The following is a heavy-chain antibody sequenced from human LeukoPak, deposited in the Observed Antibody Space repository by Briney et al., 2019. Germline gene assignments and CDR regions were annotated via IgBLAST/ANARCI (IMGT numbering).Heavy chain of an antibody. V-gene: IGHV3-23*01. Sequence: GGSLRLYCAASGATFSSYAMSWVRQAPGKGLEWVSAISGSGGSTYYADSVKGRFTISRDNSKNTLYLQMNSLRAEDTAVYYCAKVREQWLIDYWGQGTLVTVSS. D-gene: IGHD6-19*01. CDR2: ISGSGGST. J-gene: IGHJ4*02. CDR3: AKVREQWLIDY. CDR1: GATFSSYA.